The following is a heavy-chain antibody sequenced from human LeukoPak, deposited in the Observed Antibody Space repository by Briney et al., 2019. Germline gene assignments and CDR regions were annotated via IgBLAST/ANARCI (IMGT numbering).Heavy chain of an antibody. D-gene: IGHD3-10*01. J-gene: IGHJ4*02. V-gene: IGHV3-21*06. CDR3: ARGSYGSGSIDY. CDR1: GFTFSSYS. Sequence: GGSLRLSCAASGFTFSSYSMNWVRQAPGKGLEWVSSISSSSSYIYYADSVKGRFTISRDNAKNSLYLQMNSLRAEDTAVYYCARGSYGSGSIDYWGQGTLVTVSS. CDR2: ISSSSSYI.